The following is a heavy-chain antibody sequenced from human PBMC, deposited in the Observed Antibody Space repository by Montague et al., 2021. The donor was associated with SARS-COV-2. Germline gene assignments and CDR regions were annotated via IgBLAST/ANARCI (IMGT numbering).Heavy chain of an antibody. CDR1: GDSVSSNSAT. J-gene: IGHJ6*02. CDR2: TYYRSKWCN. CDR3: TSGREGNYNVMDV. D-gene: IGHD1-1*01. V-gene: IGHV6-1*01. Sequence: CAISGDSVSSNSATWNWVRQSPSRGLELLGRTYYRSKWCNDNAVXVRGRVTINPDTSKNQFSLQLNTVTPEDTAIYYCTSGREGNYNVMDVWGQGTTVTVSS.